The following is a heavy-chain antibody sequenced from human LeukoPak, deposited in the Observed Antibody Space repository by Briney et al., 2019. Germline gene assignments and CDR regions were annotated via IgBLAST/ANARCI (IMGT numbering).Heavy chain of an antibody. CDR3: ARGNVLRFLEWLSKKNFDY. J-gene: IGHJ4*02. Sequence: GGSLRLSCAASGFTFSSYSMNWVRQAPGKGLEWVSSISSSSSYIYYADSVKGRFTISRDNAKNSLYLQMNSLRAEDTAVYYCARGNVLRFLEWLSKKNFDYWGQGTLVTVSS. D-gene: IGHD3-3*01. V-gene: IGHV3-21*01. CDR2: ISSSSSYI. CDR1: GFTFSSYS.